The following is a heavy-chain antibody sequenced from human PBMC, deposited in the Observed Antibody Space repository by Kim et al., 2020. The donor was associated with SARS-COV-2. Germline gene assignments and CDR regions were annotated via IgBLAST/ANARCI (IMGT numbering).Heavy chain of an antibody. CDR3: ARDWATDYTDYGGFDP. CDR1: GYTFTEYY. CDR2: IHPKTGAT. D-gene: IGHD4-17*01. Sequence: ASVKVSCKASGYTFTEYYVQWVRQAPGQGLEWLGWIHPKTGATYNAQKYQGRVALTRDTSVSTDYMELYRLTSDDTAVYYCARDWATDYTDYGGFDPWGQ. J-gene: IGHJ5*02. V-gene: IGHV1-2*02.